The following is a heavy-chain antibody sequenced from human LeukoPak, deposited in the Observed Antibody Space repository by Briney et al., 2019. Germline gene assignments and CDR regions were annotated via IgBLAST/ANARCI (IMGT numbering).Heavy chain of an antibody. CDR3: ARRRYESGTSYPSYFDS. D-gene: IGHD3-22*01. V-gene: IGHV4-39*01. CDR2: IYYSGST. Sequence: SETLSLTCTVSGGSISSSSYYWGWIRQPPGKGLEWIGNIYYSGSTYYNPSLKSRVTISVDMSKNQFSLKLSSVTAADTAVYYCARRRYESGTSYPSYFDSWAQGTLVTVSS. CDR1: GGSISSSSYY. J-gene: IGHJ4*02.